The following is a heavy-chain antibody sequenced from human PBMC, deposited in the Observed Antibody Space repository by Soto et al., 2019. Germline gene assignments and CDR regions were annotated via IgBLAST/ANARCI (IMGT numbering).Heavy chain of an antibody. V-gene: IGHV3-23*01. CDR1: GFTFSSYA. CDR2: ISGGGDST. D-gene: IGHD1-7*01. CDR3: AKDPRGETKNYGGPNWLQP. J-gene: IGHJ5*02. Sequence: GGSLRLSCAASGFTFSSYAMHWVRQAPGKGLEWVSGISGGGDSTYYADSVKGRFTISRDNSKNTRYLQMNSLRTEDTAIYYCAKDPRGETKNYGGPNWLQPRGQGTLVTVGS.